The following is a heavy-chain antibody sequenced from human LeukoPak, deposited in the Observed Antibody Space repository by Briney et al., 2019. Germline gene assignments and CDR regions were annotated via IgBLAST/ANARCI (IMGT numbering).Heavy chain of an antibody. D-gene: IGHD1-26*01. CDR2: IGSSTSTI. J-gene: IGHJ4*02. CDR1: GFTFSSYS. CDR3: AKDVYRYSGSYYGYFDY. V-gene: IGHV3-48*01. Sequence: LAGGSLRLSCAASGFTFSSYSMNWVRQAPGKGLEWLSYIGSSTSTIYYADSVKGRFTISRDNAKNSLYLQMNSLRAEDTAVYYCAKDVYRYSGSYYGYFDYWGQGTLVTVSS.